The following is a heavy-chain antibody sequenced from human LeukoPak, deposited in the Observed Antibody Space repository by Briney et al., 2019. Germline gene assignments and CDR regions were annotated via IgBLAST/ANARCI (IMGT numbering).Heavy chain of an antibody. Sequence: GGSLRLSCAASGFTFSSYGMHWVRQAPGKGLEWVAVIWYDGSNKYYADSVKGRFTISRDNSKTTLYLKMNSLRAEDTAVYYCARDLRDWFDPWGQGTLVTVSS. V-gene: IGHV3-33*01. D-gene: IGHD3-10*01. CDR2: IWYDGSNK. CDR3: ARDLRDWFDP. J-gene: IGHJ5*02. CDR1: GFTFSSYG.